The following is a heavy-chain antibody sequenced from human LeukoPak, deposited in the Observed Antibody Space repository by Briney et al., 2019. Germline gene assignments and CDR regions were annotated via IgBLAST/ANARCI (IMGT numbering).Heavy chain of an antibody. CDR2: IYYSGST. CDR1: GGSISSSSYY. D-gene: IGHD3-22*01. Sequence: SETLSLTCTVSGGSISSSSYYWGWIRQPPGKGLEWIGYIYYSGSTYYNPSLKSRVTISVDTSKNQFSLKLSSVTAADTAVYYCARLCPSRACDSRAKTGGLDYWGQGTLVTVSS. J-gene: IGHJ4*02. CDR3: ARLCPSRACDSRAKTGGLDY. V-gene: IGHV4-30-4*08.